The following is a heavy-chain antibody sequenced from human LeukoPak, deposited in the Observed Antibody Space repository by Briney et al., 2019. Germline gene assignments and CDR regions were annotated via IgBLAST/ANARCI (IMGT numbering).Heavy chain of an antibody. CDR1: GFTFSSYW. V-gene: IGHV3-48*01. D-gene: IGHD2-15*01. CDR3: AREKDFQRWFDY. J-gene: IGHJ4*02. Sequence: GGSLRLSCAASGFTFSSYWMNWARQAPGKGLEWVSYISSSGSTIYYADSVKGRFTISRDNSKNTLYLQMNSLRAEDTAVYYCAREKDFQRWFDYWGQGTLVTVSS. CDR2: ISSSGSTI.